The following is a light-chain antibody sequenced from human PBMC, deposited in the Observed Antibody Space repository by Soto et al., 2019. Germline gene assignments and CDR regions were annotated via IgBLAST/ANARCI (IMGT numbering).Light chain of an antibody. CDR1: ETVATN. CDR3: QQFSKQPLT. Sequence: VMTHTPATLSVSRWEIATLSCWASETVATNLAWYHQKPGRAPRLLISGASTRAAGISDRFRGSGSGTDFTLTSSRLEPEDFAVYYCQQFSKQPLTLGGGTKVDIK. V-gene: IGKV3-15*01. J-gene: IGKJ4*01. CDR2: GAS.